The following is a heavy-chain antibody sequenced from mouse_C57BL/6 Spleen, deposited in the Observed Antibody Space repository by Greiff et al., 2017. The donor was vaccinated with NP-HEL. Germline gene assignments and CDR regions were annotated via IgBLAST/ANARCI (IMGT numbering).Heavy chain of an antibody. Sequence: DVHLVESGPGLVKPSQSLSLTCSVTGYSITSGYYWNWIRQFPGNKLEWMGYISYDGSTNYNPSLKNRISITRDTSKNQFFLKLNSVTTEDTATYYCARVSRGYYDYFDYWGQGTTLTVSS. CDR3: ARVSRGYYDYFDY. CDR2: ISYDGST. V-gene: IGHV3-6*01. J-gene: IGHJ2*01. D-gene: IGHD2-3*01. CDR1: GYSITSGYY.